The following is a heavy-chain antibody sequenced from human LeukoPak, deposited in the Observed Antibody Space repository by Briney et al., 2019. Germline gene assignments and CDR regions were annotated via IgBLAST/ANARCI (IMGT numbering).Heavy chain of an antibody. CDR2: MNPNSGNT. CDR1: GYTFTSYD. Sequence: ASVKVSCTASGYTFTSYDINWVRQAPGQGLEWMGWMNPNSGNTGYAQKFQGRVTMTRNTSISTAYMELSSLRSEDTAVYYCARIQYNYYYYGMDVWGQGTTVTVSS. D-gene: IGHD5-18*01. J-gene: IGHJ6*02. V-gene: IGHV1-8*01. CDR3: ARIQYNYYYYGMDV.